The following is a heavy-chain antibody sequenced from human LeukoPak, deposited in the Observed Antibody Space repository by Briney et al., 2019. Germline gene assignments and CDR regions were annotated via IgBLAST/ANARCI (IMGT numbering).Heavy chain of an antibody. J-gene: IGHJ4*02. CDR1: GFTVSSNY. CDR2: ISYDGSNK. V-gene: IGHV3-30-3*01. CDR3: ARSGLREYYFDY. Sequence: PGGSLRLSCAASGFTVSSNYMSWVRQAPGKGLEWVAVISYDGSNKYYADSVKGRFTISRDNSKNTLYLQMNSLRAEDTAVYYCARSGLREYYFDYWGQGTLVTVSS. D-gene: IGHD5-12*01.